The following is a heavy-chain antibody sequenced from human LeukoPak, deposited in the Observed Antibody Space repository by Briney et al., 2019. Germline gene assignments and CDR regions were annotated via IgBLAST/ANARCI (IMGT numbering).Heavy chain of an antibody. Sequence: SETLSLTCTVSGGSTSSSTYYWGWIRQPPGKGLEWIGNIYYSGSTYYETSLKSRVTISLDTSKTHFSLKLSSVTAADTAVYYCALTDSPYYYDSSGYKYWGQGTLVTVSS. J-gene: IGHJ4*02. CDR3: ALTDSPYYYDSSGYKY. CDR2: IYYSGST. V-gene: IGHV4-39*07. D-gene: IGHD3-22*01. CDR1: GGSTSSSTYY.